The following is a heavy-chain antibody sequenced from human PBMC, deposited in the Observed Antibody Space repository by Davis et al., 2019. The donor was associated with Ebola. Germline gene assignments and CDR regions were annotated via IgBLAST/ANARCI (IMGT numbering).Heavy chain of an antibody. CDR2: MYTACTTRCT. CDR3: ARHYSTVWYHYDYFDY. J-gene: IGHJ4*02. Sequence: PGGSLRLSCAASGFTFSSYSMNWVRQAPGKGLEWVSVMYTACTTRCTDYADSVKGRFIVSRDNSKNTVFLQMNSLRAEDTAVYYCARHYSTVWYHYDYFDYWGQGVLVTVSS. V-gene: IGHV3-66*04. CDR1: GFTFSSYS. D-gene: IGHD6-19*01.